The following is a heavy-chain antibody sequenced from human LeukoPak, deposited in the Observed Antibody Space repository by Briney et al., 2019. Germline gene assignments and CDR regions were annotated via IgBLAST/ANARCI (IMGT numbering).Heavy chain of an antibody. D-gene: IGHD6-19*01. CDR1: GFTFSDYY. Sequence: GGSLRLSCAASGFTFSDYYMSWIRQAPGKGLEWVSYISSSGSTIYYADSVKGRFSISRDNAKNSLYLQMNSLRAEDTAVYYCARGGWLVHSATANDYWGQGTLVTVSS. CDR2: ISSSGSTI. V-gene: IGHV3-11*04. J-gene: IGHJ4*02. CDR3: ARGGWLVHSATANDY.